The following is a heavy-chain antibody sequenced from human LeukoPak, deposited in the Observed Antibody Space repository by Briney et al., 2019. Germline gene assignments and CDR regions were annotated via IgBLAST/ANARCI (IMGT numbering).Heavy chain of an antibody. V-gene: IGHV4-61*02. J-gene: IGHJ3*02. D-gene: IGHD3-22*01. CDR2: IYTSGST. Sequence: SQTLSLTCTVSGGSISSGSYYWSWIRQPARKGLEWIGRIYTSGSTNYNPSLKSRVTISVDTSKNQFSLKLSSVTAADTAVYYCARVRRGYYDSSGYEDAFDIWGQGTMVTVSS. CDR3: ARVRRGYYDSSGYEDAFDI. CDR1: GGSISSGSYY.